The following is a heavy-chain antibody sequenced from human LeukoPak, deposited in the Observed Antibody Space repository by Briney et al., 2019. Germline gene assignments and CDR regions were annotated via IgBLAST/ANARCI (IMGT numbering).Heavy chain of an antibody. Sequence: SETLSLTCTVFGGSISSYYWGWIRQPAGKGLVWIGRIYTSGSTKYNPSLRSRVTMSIDTSKNQFSLKLSSVTAADTAVYYCARDRSLGELTTESPSFDYWGQGTLVTVSS. J-gene: IGHJ4*02. CDR3: ARDRSLGELTTESPSFDY. V-gene: IGHV4-4*07. CDR2: IYTSGST. CDR1: GGSISSYY. D-gene: IGHD3-16*01.